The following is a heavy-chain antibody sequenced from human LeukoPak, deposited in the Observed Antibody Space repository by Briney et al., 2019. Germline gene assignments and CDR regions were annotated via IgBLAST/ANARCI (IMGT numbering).Heavy chain of an antibody. Sequence: GGSLRLSCAASGFPFSTYAMNWVRQAPGKGLEWVSVITGSGGFTQYADSVKGRFTISRDNSKNTLYLQMNSLRAEDTAVYYCAKNSASYYDSSGYLVWGQGTLVTVSS. CDR1: GFPFSTYA. CDR3: AKNSASYYDSSGYLV. CDR2: ITGSGGFT. V-gene: IGHV3-23*01. J-gene: IGHJ4*02. D-gene: IGHD3-22*01.